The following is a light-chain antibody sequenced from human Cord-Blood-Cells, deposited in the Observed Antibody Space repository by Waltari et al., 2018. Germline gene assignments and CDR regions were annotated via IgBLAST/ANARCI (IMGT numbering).Light chain of an antibody. Sequence: EIVLTKSQATLLLSQGEGPTLSCRASQSVSSNLACYQQKPGQAPRLLIYDASNRTTGIPARFSGSGSGTDFTLTISSLEPEDFAVYYCQQRSNWPGITFGQGTRLEIK. J-gene: IGKJ5*01. V-gene: IGKV3-11*01. CDR3: QQRSNWPGIT. CDR1: QSVSSN. CDR2: DAS.